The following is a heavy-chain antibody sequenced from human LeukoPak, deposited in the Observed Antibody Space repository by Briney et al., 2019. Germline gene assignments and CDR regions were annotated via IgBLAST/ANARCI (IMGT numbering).Heavy chain of an antibody. CDR2: IYYSGST. J-gene: IGHJ4*02. D-gene: IGHD3-16*02. Sequence: PSETLSLTCTVSGGSVSSGSYYWSWIRHPPGKGLEWRGYIYYSGSTNYNPSLKSRLPISVDTSKNQFSLKLSSLTAADKAVYYCARGEGNYVWGSYRYSYYFDYWGQGTLVTVSS. V-gene: IGHV4-61*01. CDR3: ARGEGNYVWGSYRYSYYFDY. CDR1: GGSVSSGSYY.